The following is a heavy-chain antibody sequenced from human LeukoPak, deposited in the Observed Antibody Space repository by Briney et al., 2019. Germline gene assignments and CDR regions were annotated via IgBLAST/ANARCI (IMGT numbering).Heavy chain of an antibody. CDR3: ARNPSDWGYRAFLDY. CDR2: ISSSGSTI. D-gene: IGHD3-3*02. CDR1: GFKFSDAW. Sequence: PGGSLRLSCAASGFKFSDAWTSWVRQAPGKGLEWVSYISSSGSTIYYADSVKGRFTISRDNSKNTLYLQMNSLRAEDTAVYYCARNPSDWGYRAFLDYWGQGTLVTVSS. V-gene: IGHV3-11*04. J-gene: IGHJ4*02.